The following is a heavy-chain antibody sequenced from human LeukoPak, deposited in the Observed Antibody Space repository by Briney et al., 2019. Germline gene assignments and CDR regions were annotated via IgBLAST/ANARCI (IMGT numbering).Heavy chain of an antibody. CDR2: IIPILGIA. J-gene: IGHJ3*02. Sequence: SVKVSCKASGGTFNSYAISWVRQAPGQGLEWMGRIIPILGIANHAQKFQGRVTITADKSTSTAYMEPSSLRSEDTAVYYCARDPHLDAFDIWGQGTMVTVSS. V-gene: IGHV1-69*04. CDR1: GGTFNSYA. CDR3: ARDPHLDAFDI.